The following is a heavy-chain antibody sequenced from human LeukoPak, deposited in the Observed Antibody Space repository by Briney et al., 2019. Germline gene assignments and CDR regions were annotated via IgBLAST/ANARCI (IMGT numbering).Heavy chain of an antibody. CDR2: ISTYNGNT. J-gene: IGHJ5*02. V-gene: IGHV1-18*01. CDR3: ARPAGGTVTNRSRPPRRYNWFDP. CDR1: GYTFTSYG. D-gene: IGHD4-17*01. Sequence: GASVKVSCKASGYTFTSYGISWVRQAPGQGLEWMGWISTYNGNTNYAQKLQGRVTMTTDTSTSTAYMELRSLRSDDTAVYYCARPAGGTVTNRSRPPRRYNWFDPWGQGTLVTVSS.